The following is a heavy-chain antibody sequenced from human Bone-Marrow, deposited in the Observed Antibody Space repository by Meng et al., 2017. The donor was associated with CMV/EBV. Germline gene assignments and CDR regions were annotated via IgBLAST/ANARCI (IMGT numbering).Heavy chain of an antibody. CDR1: GDSISSSNW. CDR2: IYHSGST. Sequence: SEPLSLTCAVSGDSISSSNWWSWVRQPPGKGLEWIGEIYHSGSTNYNPSLKSRVTISVDKSKNQFSLKLSSVTAADTAVYYCARVEYFYGSGTYALDNWGQGTLVTVSS. CDR3: ARVEYFYGSGTYALDN. J-gene: IGHJ4*02. D-gene: IGHD3-10*01. V-gene: IGHV4-4*02.